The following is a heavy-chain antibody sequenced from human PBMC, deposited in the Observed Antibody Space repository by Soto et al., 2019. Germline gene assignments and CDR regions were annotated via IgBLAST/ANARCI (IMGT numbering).Heavy chain of an antibody. J-gene: IGHJ6*02. D-gene: IGHD5-18*01. V-gene: IGHV1-69*01. Sequence: QVQLVQSGAEVKKPGSSVKVSCKASGGTFSSYAISWARQAPGQGLEWMGGIIPIFGTANYAQKFQGRVTITADESTSTAYMELSSLRSEDTAVYYCARAAMVPNYYYYYGMDVWGQGTTVTVSS. CDR3: ARAAMVPNYYYYYGMDV. CDR1: GGTFSSYA. CDR2: IIPIFGTA.